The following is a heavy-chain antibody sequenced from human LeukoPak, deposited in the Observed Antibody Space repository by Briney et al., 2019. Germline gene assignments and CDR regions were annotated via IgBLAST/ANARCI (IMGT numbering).Heavy chain of an antibody. J-gene: IGHJ5*02. Sequence: PSETLSLTCTVSGYSITIDYYWGWIRQPPGKGLEWIGNIFHNGNTYYNPSLKSRVTMSIDTSKKQFSLKLRTATAADTAVYYCARSKAHLSTSWYGTWFDPWGQGTLVTVSS. CDR2: IFHNGNT. CDR1: GYSITIDYY. D-gene: IGHD2-2*01. V-gene: IGHV4-38-2*02. CDR3: ARSKAHLSTSWYGTWFDP.